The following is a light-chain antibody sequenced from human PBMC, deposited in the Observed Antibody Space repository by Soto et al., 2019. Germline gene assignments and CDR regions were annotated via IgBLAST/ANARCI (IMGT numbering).Light chain of an antibody. CDR1: QSSSSW. CDR3: QQYNNWPPIT. V-gene: IGKV1-5*03. Sequence: IKMTLSPSTLSSSVGDRVTITCPASQSSSSWLAWYQQKPGKAPKLLIYKASSLESGVPSRFSGSGSGTAFTLTISSLQSEDFAVYYCQQYNNWPPITFGQGTRLEIK. CDR2: KAS. J-gene: IGKJ5*01.